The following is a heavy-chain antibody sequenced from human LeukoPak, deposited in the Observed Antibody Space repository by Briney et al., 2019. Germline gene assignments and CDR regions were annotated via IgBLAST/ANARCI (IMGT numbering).Heavy chain of an antibody. Sequence: KASETLSLTCSVSGGSISSYYWSWIRRPAGKGLEWIGRIYASGTTNYSPSLKSRVTMSLDTSKNKFSLKLSSVTAADTAVYFCAREDWARYYFDYWGQGILVTVSS. J-gene: IGHJ4*02. D-gene: IGHD3/OR15-3a*01. V-gene: IGHV4-4*07. CDR3: AREDWARYYFDY. CDR2: IYASGTT. CDR1: GGSISSYY.